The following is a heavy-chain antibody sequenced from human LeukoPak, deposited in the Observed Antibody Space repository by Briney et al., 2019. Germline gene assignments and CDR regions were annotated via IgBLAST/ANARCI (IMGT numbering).Heavy chain of an antibody. CDR1: GYSFTSYW. D-gene: IGHD2-2*02. CDR2: IYPGDSDT. CDR3: ASGLGYCSSTSCYREYYFDY. Sequence: GESLKISCKGSGYSFTSYWIGWVRQMPGKGLEWMGIIYPGDSDTRYSPSFQGQVTISADKSISTAYLQWSSLKASDTAMYYCASGLGYCSSTSCYREYYFDYWDQGTLVTVSS. J-gene: IGHJ4*02. V-gene: IGHV5-51*01.